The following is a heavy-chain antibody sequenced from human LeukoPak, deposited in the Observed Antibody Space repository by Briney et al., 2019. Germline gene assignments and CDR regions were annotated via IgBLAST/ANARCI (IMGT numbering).Heavy chain of an antibody. CDR3: ARVRRRDYDSSGYYFDY. Sequence: GSSVKVSCKASGGTFSSYAISWVRQAPGQGLEWMGGVIPIFGTANYAQKFQGRVTITADESTSTAYMELSSLRSEDTAVYYCARVRRRDYDSSGYYFDYWGQGTLVTVSS. CDR1: GGTFSSYA. D-gene: IGHD3-22*01. CDR2: VIPIFGTA. V-gene: IGHV1-69*01. J-gene: IGHJ4*02.